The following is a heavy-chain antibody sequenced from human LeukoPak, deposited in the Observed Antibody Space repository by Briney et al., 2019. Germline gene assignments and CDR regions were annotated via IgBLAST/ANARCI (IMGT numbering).Heavy chain of an antibody. V-gene: IGHV3-7*01. Sequence: GGSLRLSCAASGFTFTSYWMSWVRQAPGKGLEWVANINRDGGEKYHVDSVKGRFTISRDNAKNSLYLQMNSLRTEDTAIYYCARAPEGSGSSYYFDYWGQGILVTVSS. CDR3: ARAPEGSGSSYYFDY. J-gene: IGHJ4*02. D-gene: IGHD3-10*01. CDR1: GFTFTSYW. CDR2: INRDGGEK.